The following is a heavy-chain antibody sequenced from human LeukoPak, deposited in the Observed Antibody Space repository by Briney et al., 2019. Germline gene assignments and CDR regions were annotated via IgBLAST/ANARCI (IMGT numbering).Heavy chain of an antibody. CDR1: SGSISRYF. V-gene: IGHV4-59*12. CDR3: AGDEGDTSGSYMYNWFDP. D-gene: IGHD3-22*01. J-gene: IGHJ5*02. CDR2: IYYSGST. Sequence: SETLSLTCTVSSGSISRYFWSWIRQPPGKGLEWIGYIYYSGSTNYNPSLKSRVTISVDTSKNQVSLKLRSVTAADTALYYCAGDEGDTSGSYMYNWFDPWGQGTLVSVSS.